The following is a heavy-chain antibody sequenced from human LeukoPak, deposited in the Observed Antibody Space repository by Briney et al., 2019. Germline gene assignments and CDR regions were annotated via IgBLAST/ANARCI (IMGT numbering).Heavy chain of an antibody. CDR2: LDWDDDK. V-gene: IGHV2-70*11. CDR1: GFSLNTRGMG. Sequence: SPTLVNPTQTLTLTCSFCGFSLNTRGMGLNWIRQPPGKALECLARLDWDDDKYFSMSLKTRLTISKDTSKNQVVLTMTNMDPVDIATYYCARLRTVITHGALDVWGPGTLVTVSS. J-gene: IGHJ3*01. D-gene: IGHD4-17*01. CDR3: ARLRTVITHGALDV.